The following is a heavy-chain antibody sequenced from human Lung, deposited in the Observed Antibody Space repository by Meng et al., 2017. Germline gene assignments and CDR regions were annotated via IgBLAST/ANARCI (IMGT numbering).Heavy chain of an antibody. Sequence: VLLLLSGPDVKKPRAPLSVSCKASAYAFGSYGISWVRQAPGQGLEWMGWFVNYRDTYPAPKFQHRVTMTTDTLTNTVFMELRSLTPDDTAVYYCVRGTPGRSYCGYWGQGTLVTVSS. CDR3: VRGTPGRSYCGY. D-gene: IGHD3-10*01. CDR1: AYAFGSYG. J-gene: IGHJ4*02. V-gene: IGHV1-18*01. CDR2: FVNYRDT.